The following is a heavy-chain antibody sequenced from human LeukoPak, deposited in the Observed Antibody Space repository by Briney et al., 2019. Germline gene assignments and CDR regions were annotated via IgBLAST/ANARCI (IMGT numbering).Heavy chain of an antibody. J-gene: IGHJ4*02. CDR2: ISSNGRST. CDR1: GFTLSVYA. D-gene: IGHD2-2*02. V-gene: IGHV3-64D*06. CDR3: VKDLGCSSTSCYRSFDY. Sequence: GGTLRLSCSASGFTLSVYAMHWVRQAPGKGLEYVADISSNGRSTYSADSLKGRFTISRDNSKNTLYLQMSSLRAEDTAVYYCVKDLGCSSTSCYRSFDYWGQGTLVTVSS.